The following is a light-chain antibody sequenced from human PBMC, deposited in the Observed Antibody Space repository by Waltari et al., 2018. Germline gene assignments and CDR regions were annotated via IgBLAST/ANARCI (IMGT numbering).Light chain of an antibody. V-gene: IGLV5-45*02. CDR1: SVIYVCNKR. J-gene: IGLJ3*02. Sequence: QAVLTQPSSLSASPGASASLPVTLRSVIYVCNKRIVWDQPKAGSPTQYLLRYNSDADTQQGSGVPSRFSGSKDASANAGILLISGLQSEDEADYYCMIWHNSSWVFGGGTKVTVL. CDR3: MIWHNSSWV. CDR2: YNSDADT.